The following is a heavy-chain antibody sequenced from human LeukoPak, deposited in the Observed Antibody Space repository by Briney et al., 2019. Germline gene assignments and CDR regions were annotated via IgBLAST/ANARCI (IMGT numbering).Heavy chain of an antibody. CDR3: ARDDTSAHFFDY. CDR2: ISSSSSHM. V-gene: IGHV3-21*01. D-gene: IGHD3-10*01. CDR1: GFTFKIYS. J-gene: IGHJ4*02. Sequence: PGGSLRLSCAASGFTFKIYSTNWVRQAPGKGLEWVSSISSSSSHMYYADSVKGRFTISRDNAKNSLYLQMNTLRAEDTAVYYCARDDTSAHFFDYWGQGTLVTVSS.